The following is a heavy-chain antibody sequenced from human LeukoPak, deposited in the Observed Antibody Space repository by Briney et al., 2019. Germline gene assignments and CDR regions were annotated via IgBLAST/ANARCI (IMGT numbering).Heavy chain of an antibody. CDR2: INPNSGGT. Sequence: GASVKVSCKASGYTFIDYYIHWVRQAPGQGLEWMGWINPNSGGTNYGQKFQGRVTMTRDTSISTAYMELKSLRSDDTAVYYCAREEGAPIAAANIWGLGTKVTVSS. CDR1: GYTFIDYY. V-gene: IGHV1-2*02. D-gene: IGHD6-13*01. CDR3: AREEGAPIAAANI. J-gene: IGHJ3*02.